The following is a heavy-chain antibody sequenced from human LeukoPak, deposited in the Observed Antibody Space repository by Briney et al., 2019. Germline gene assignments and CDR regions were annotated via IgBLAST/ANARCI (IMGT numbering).Heavy chain of an antibody. CDR1: GYTFTSYA. CDR2: INTNTGNP. D-gene: IGHD4-23*01. Sequence: EASVKVSCKASGYTFTSYAMNWVRQAPGQGLEWMGWINTNTGNPTYAQGFTGRFVFSLDTSVSTAYLQISSLKAEDTAVYYCARDSRDYGGPNNDYWGQGTLVTVSS. CDR3: ARDSRDYGGPNNDY. V-gene: IGHV7-4-1*02. J-gene: IGHJ4*02.